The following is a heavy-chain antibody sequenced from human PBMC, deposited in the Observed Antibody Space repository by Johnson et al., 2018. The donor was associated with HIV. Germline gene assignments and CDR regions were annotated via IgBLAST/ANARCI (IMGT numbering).Heavy chain of an antibody. Sequence: VQLVESGGGLIQPGGSLRLSCVASGFTFSHYWMEWVRQAPGEGLVWVSRINADGSRTTSADSVKGRFTISRDNAKNTLYLEINGLRADDTAVYYCVRDDYSFHFWGRGTLVTVSS. J-gene: IGHJ3*01. CDR3: VRDDYSFHF. CDR1: GFTFSHYW. D-gene: IGHD4/OR15-4a*01. CDR2: INADGSRT. V-gene: IGHV3-74*01.